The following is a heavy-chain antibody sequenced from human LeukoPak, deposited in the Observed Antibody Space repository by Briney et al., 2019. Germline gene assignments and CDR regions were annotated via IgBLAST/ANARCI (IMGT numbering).Heavy chain of an antibody. CDR2: IYTSGST. CDR1: GGSISICY. Sequence: SETLSLTCTVSGGSISICYWSWIRQPAGKGLEWIGRIYTSGSTNYNPSLKSRVTISVDTSKNQFSLKLSSVTAADTAVYYCARLGPVSQQLFDYWGQGTLVTVSS. V-gene: IGHV4-4*07. CDR3: ARLGPVSQQLFDY. D-gene: IGHD6-13*01. J-gene: IGHJ4*02.